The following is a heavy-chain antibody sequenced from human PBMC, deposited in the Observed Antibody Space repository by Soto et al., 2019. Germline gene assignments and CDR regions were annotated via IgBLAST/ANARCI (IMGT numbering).Heavy chain of an antibody. CDR3: ATIFTISHDLKYGMDV. D-gene: IGHD3-3*01. Sequence: ASVKVSCKVSGYTLTELSMHWLRQAPGKGLEWMGGFDPEDGETIYAQKFQGRVTMTEDTSTDTAYMELSSLRPEDTAVYYCATIFTISHDLKYGMDVWGQGTTVNVSS. CDR1: GYTLTELS. V-gene: IGHV1-24*01. J-gene: IGHJ6*02. CDR2: FDPEDGET.